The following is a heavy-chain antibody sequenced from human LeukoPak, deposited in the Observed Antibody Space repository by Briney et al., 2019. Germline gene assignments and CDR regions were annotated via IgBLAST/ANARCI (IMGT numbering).Heavy chain of an antibody. Sequence: GGSLRLSCAASGFTFSSYSMNWVRQAPGRGLEWVSSISSSGNYIYYADSMKGRFTISRDNAKNSLYLQMNSLRAEDTAVYYCARDPYYSSNSRYYYYYGMDVWGQGTTVTVSS. J-gene: IGHJ6*02. V-gene: IGHV3-21*06. CDR3: ARDPYYSSNSRYYYYYGMDV. CDR2: ISSSGNYI. D-gene: IGHD4-11*01. CDR1: GFTFSSYS.